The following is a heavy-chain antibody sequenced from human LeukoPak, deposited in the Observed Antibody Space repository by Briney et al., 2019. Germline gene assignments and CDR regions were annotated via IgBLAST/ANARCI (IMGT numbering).Heavy chain of an antibody. J-gene: IGHJ4*02. CDR2: ISGGGGST. D-gene: IGHD1-26*01. CDR3: AKGGKWDVTPFDY. Sequence: PGGSLRLSCAASGFTFTSYSMNWVRQAPGKGLEWVSTISGGGGSTHYADSVKGRFTISRDNSKNTLYLQVNNLRAEDTAVYYCAKGGKWDVTPFDYWGQGTLVTVSS. CDR1: GFTFTSYS. V-gene: IGHV3-23*01.